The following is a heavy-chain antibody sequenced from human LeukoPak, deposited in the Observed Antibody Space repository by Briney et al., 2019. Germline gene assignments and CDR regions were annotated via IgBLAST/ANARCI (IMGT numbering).Heavy chain of an antibody. CDR2: IYYSGST. Sequence: PSETLSLTCTVSGGSISSSSYDSGWIRQPPGKGLERIGSIYYSGSTYYTPSLKSRVTISVDTSKNQFSLKLSSVTAADTAVYYCARHGVAGTDYYYYMDVWGKGTTVTVSS. V-gene: IGHV4-39*01. D-gene: IGHD6-19*01. CDR3: ARHGVAGTDYYYYMDV. J-gene: IGHJ6*03. CDR1: GGSISSSSYD.